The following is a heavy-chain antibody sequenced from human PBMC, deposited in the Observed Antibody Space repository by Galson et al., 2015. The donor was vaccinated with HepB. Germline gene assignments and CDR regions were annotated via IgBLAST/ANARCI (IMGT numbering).Heavy chain of an antibody. CDR1: GFTFSSYS. CDR2: ISSSSSTI. J-gene: IGHJ3*02. D-gene: IGHD6-19*01. CDR3: ARVGGWGQGLVQGAFDI. V-gene: IGHV3-48*01. Sequence: SLRLSCAASGFTFSSYSMNWVRQAPGKGLEWVSYISSSSSTIYYADSVKGRFTISRDNAKNSLYLQMNSLGAEDTAVYYGARVGGWGQGLVQGAFDIWGQGTMVTVSS.